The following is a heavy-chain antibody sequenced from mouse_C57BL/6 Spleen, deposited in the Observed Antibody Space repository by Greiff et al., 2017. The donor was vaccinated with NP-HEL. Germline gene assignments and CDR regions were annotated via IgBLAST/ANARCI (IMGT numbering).Heavy chain of an antibody. CDR3: AIASYYYDCDNGDYAKDY. CDR1: GYTFTSYW. D-gene: IGHD2-4*01. V-gene: IGHV1-74*01. CDR2: IHPSDSDT. J-gene: IGHJ4*01. Sequence: VQLQQPGAELVKPGASVKVSCKASGYTFTSYWMHWVKQRPGQGLEWIGRIHPSDSDTNYNQKFKGKATLTVDKSSSTAYMQHSSLTSEDSAVYYCAIASYYYDCDNGDYAKDYWGQGTSVTVSA.